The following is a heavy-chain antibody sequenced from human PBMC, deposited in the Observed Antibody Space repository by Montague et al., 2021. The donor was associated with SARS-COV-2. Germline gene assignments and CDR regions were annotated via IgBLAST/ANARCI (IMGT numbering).Heavy chain of an antibody. J-gene: IGHJ6*02. CDR2: MYTSGST. V-gene: IGHV4-61*02. Sequence: TLSLTCTVSGGSISSGKYYWSWIRQPAGKGLEWIGRMYTSGSTNYNPSLKSRVTISVDTSKNQFSLKLRSVTAADTAVYYCARDSPVVITISSWTYYGMASWGQGTTLPVSS. CDR3: ARDSPVVITISSWTYYGMAS. CDR1: GGSISSGKYY. D-gene: IGHD3-22*01.